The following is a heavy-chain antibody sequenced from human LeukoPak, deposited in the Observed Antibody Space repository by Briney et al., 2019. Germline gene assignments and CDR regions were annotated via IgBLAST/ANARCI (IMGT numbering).Heavy chain of an antibody. J-gene: IGHJ2*01. V-gene: IGHV4-39*07. CDR2: INHSGST. CDR1: GGSISTSNNY. CDR3: ARGGRIAARQIDL. Sequence: SETLSLACTVSGGSISTSNNYWSWIRQPPGKGLEWIGEINHSGSTNYNPSLKSRVTISVDTSKNQFSLKLSSVTAADTAVYYCARGGRIAARQIDLWGRGTLVTVSS. D-gene: IGHD6-6*01.